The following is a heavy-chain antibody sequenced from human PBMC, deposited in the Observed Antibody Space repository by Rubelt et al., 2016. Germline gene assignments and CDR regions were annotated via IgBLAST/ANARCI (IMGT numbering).Heavy chain of an antibody. D-gene: IGHD3-10*01. CDR2: ISGSGGST. CDR3: ARGAGSYVGRWFDP. Sequence: SYAMSWVRQAPGKGLEWVSAISGSGGSTYYADSVKGRFTISRDNSKNTLYLQMNSLRAEDTAVYYCARGAGSYVGRWFDPWGQGTLVTVSS. J-gene: IGHJ5*02. CDR1: SYA. V-gene: IGHV3-23*01.